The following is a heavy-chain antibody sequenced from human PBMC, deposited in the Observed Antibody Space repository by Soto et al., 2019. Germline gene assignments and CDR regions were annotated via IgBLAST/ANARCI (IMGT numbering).Heavy chain of an antibody. CDR2: VKSKTEGGTV. CDR1: GFTFNNAC. D-gene: IGHD3-22*01. CDR3: AAMSGHSSAGFDH. Sequence: VQLVESGGGLVKPGGSLRLSCAASGFTFNNACMSGVRQAPGKGLEGVGRVKSKTEGGTVDYAAPVKGRFSISRDDSTNTMYMQMNSLKTEDTAVYYCAAMSGHSSAGFDHWGQGTLVTVSS. V-gene: IGHV3-15*01. J-gene: IGHJ4*02.